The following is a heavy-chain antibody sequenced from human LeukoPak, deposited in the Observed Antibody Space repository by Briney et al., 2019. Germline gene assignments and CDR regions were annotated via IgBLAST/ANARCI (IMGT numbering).Heavy chain of an antibody. CDR3: ASLIAARDWFDP. CDR2: IIPIFGTA. Sequence: SVKVSCKASGGTFSSYAISWVRQAPGQGLEWMGGIIPIFGTANYAQKFQGRVTITADKSTSTAYMELSSLRSEDTAVYYCASLIAARDWFDPWGQGTLVTVSS. CDR1: GGTFSSYA. J-gene: IGHJ5*02. D-gene: IGHD6-6*01. V-gene: IGHV1-69*06.